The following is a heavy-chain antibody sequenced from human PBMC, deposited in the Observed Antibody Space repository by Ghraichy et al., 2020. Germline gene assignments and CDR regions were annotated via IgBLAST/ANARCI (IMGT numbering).Heavy chain of an antibody. J-gene: IGHJ6*04. V-gene: IGHV3-23*01. CDR1: GFTFSSYA. CDR2: ISGSGGST. D-gene: IGHD4-11*01. CDR3: AKVYSNYVFTLVVDV. Sequence: GESLNISCAASGFTFSSYAMSWVRQAPGKGLEWVSAISGSGGSTYYADSVKGRFTISRDNSKNTLYLQMNSLRAEDTAVYYCAKVYSNYVFTLVVDVWGKGTTVTVSS.